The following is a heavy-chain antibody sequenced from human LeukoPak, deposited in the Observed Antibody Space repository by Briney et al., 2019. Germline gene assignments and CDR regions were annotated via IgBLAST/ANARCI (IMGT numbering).Heavy chain of an antibody. CDR2: INSDGNST. D-gene: IGHD6-19*01. CDR3: VRAAAIAVAGTSLLRY. V-gene: IGHV3-74*01. Sequence: PGGSLRLSCAASGFTFSSYWMHRVRQVPGKGLVWVSRINSDGNSTTYADSVKGRFTISRDNAKNTLYLQMNSLRAEDTAVYYCVRAAAIAVAGTSLLRYWGQGTLVTVSS. CDR1: GFTFSSYW. J-gene: IGHJ4*02.